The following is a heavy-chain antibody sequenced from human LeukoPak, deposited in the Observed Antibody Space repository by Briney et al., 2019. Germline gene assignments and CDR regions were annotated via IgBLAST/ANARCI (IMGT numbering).Heavy chain of an antibody. CDR2: IYPGDSDT. D-gene: IGHD3-3*01. CDR3: ARQNDFRLDY. Sequence: GESLKIPCRGSGYSFSSNWIGWVRQMPGKGLEWMGIIYPGDSDTRYSPSLQSQVTISVDTSIGTAYLQWSSLKASDTAIYYCARQNDFRLDYWGQGTLVTASS. J-gene: IGHJ4*02. V-gene: IGHV5-51*01. CDR1: GYSFSSNW.